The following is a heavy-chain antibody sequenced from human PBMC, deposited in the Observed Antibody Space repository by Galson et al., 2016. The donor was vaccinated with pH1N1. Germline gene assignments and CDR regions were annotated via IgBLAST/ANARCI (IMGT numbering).Heavy chain of an antibody. Sequence: SVKVSCKASGYTFTSFGITWVRQAPGQGLEWMGWINAHNGNTDYAPRVQGRVTMTIDTSTSTTYMELRSLSSVTAADTAVYYCARVLGMATLEYYFDYWGQGTLVTVSS. J-gene: IGHJ4*02. CDR1: GYTFTSFG. D-gene: IGHD1-14*01. CDR2: INAHNGNT. V-gene: IGHV1-18*01. CDR3: ARVLGMATLEYYFDY.